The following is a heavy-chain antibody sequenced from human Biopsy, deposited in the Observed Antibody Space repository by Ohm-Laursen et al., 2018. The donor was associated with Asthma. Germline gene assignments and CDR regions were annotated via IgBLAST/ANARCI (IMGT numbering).Heavy chain of an antibody. V-gene: IGHV3-53*01. CDR3: ARGDSSNWSHYYFDY. Sequence: SLRLSCSASGFAVSRDYMFWVRQAPGKGLEWVSVIYSGGTSHTADSVRGRFTISRDCSKNTLYLQMHSLRAEDTAVYYCARGDSSNWSHYYFDYWGQGTPVTVSS. CDR2: IYSGGTS. CDR1: GFAVSRDY. D-gene: IGHD3-22*01. J-gene: IGHJ4*02.